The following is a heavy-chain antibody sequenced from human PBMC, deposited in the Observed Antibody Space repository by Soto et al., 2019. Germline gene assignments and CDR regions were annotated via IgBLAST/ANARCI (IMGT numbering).Heavy chain of an antibody. Sequence: QVQLQESGPGRVKPSQTLSLTCTVSRGSITSGDYYWIWIRQHPGKGLEWIGYISNSGSTNYNPSLKSRLTISQVTSQNQFSLKLSSVTAADTAVYYCARGYYDYVWGSYRPWFFDLWGRGTLVTVSS. V-gene: IGHV4-31*03. CDR2: ISNSGST. D-gene: IGHD3-16*02. CDR1: RGSITSGDYY. J-gene: IGHJ2*01. CDR3: ARGYYDYVWGSYRPWFFDL.